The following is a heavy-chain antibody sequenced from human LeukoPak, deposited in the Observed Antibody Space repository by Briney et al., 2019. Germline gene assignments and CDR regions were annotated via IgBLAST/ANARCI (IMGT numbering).Heavy chain of an antibody. V-gene: IGHV4-59*01. CDR2: MYYSGST. CDR3: ASGSSTVKFYYGIDV. CDR1: GGSISSYY. J-gene: IGHJ6*02. Sequence: SETLSLTCTVSGGSISSYYWSWIRQPPGQGLEWIGYMYYSGSTNYNPSLKNRVAISVDTSKKQFSLKLSSVTAADTAVYYCASGSSTVKFYYGIDVWGRGTTVTVSS. D-gene: IGHD4-17*01.